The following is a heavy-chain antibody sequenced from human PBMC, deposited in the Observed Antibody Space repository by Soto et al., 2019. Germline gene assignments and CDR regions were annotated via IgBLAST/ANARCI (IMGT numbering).Heavy chain of an antibody. J-gene: IGHJ4*02. D-gene: IGHD5-18*01. CDR3: ARSGYSYGNGFEY. Sequence: EVQLVESGGGVVQPGGSLRLSCAASGFTLSDYWMHWVRRVPGKGLVWVSRISADGSSTNYLDSVKGRFTISRDNAKKAVYLQMNSLRAEDTGLYFCARSGYSYGNGFEYWGQGTLVAVSS. V-gene: IGHV3-74*01. CDR2: ISADGSST. CDR1: GFTLSDYW.